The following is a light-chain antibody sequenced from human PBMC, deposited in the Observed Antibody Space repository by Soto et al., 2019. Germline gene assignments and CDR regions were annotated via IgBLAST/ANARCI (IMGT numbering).Light chain of an antibody. CDR1: GSDVGAYNL. J-gene: IGLJ1*01. CDR3: CSYAGTVAYV. CDR2: EVK. Sequence: QSVLTQPASVSGSPGQSITISCAGTGSDVGAYNLVSWYQQHPGKAHKLIICEVKTRPSGISNRFSGSKSGDTASLTISGLQAEDEADYFCCSYAGTVAYVFGTGTKVTVL. V-gene: IGLV2-23*02.